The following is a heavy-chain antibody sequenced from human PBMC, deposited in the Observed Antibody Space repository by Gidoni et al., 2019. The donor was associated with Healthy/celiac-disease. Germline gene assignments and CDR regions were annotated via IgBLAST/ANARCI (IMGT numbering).Heavy chain of an antibody. CDR3: ARAGPPIVVVPAAIRYYYYGMDV. D-gene: IGHD2-2*01. CDR1: GFTFSSYA. V-gene: IGHV3-30-3*01. Sequence: QVHLVESGGGVVQPGRSLRLSCAASGFTFSSYAMHWVRQAPGKGLEWVAVISYDGSNKYYADSVKGRFTISRDNSKNTLYLQMNSLRAEDTAVYYCARAGPPIVVVPAAIRYYYYGMDVWGQGTTVTVSS. J-gene: IGHJ6*02. CDR2: ISYDGSNK.